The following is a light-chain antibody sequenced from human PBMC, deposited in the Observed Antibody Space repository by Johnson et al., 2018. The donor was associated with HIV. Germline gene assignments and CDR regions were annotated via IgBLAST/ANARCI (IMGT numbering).Light chain of an antibody. CDR2: DNN. Sequence: QSVLTQPPSVSAAPGQKVTIYCSGSRSSTGRNYASWYQQLPGTAPKLLIYDNNKRPSGIPDRFSGSKSGTSATLGITGLQTGDEADYYCGTWDSSLRVGFFGTGTKVTVL. CDR1: RSSTGRNY. J-gene: IGLJ1*01. CDR3: GTWDSSLRVGF. V-gene: IGLV1-51*01.